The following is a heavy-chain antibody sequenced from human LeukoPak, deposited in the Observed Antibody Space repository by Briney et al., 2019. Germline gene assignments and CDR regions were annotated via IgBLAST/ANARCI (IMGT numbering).Heavy chain of an antibody. V-gene: IGHV4-39*01. D-gene: IGHD6-13*01. J-gene: IGHJ4*02. CDR2: IDYSGTT. CDR1: GGSISSGSYY. CDR3: ARRGQAAGSKGAFDC. Sequence: SETLSLTCTVSGGSISSGSYYWGWIRQPPGKGLEWIGSIDYSGTTYYNPSLKSRVTISVDTSKNQFSLKLSSVTAADTALYYCARRGQAAGSKGAFDCGGQGTLVTVSS.